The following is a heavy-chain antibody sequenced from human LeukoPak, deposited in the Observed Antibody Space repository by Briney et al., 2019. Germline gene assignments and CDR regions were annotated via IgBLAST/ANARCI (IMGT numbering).Heavy chain of an antibody. CDR1: GGSISSGSYY. CDR3: ARVKKGSGSYSLNFDY. V-gene: IGHV4-61*10. CDR2: IYKSGST. Sequence: PSETLSLTCTVSGGSISSGSYYCSWIRQPAGKGLEWIGHIYKSGSTNYNPSLKSRVTVSVDTSKNQFSLKLSSVTAADTAVYYCARVKKGSGSYSLNFDYWGQGTLVTVSS. J-gene: IGHJ4*02. D-gene: IGHD3-10*01.